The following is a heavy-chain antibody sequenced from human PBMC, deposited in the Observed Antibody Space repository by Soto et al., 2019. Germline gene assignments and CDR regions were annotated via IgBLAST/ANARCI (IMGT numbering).Heavy chain of an antibody. J-gene: IGHJ4*02. V-gene: IGHV3-23*01. D-gene: IGHD1-7*01. CDR2: VSGSSGSK. CDR1: GFTFSSYA. CDR3: AKDWCSGTTCYCLEN. Sequence: EVQLLGYGGGLIQPGGSLRLSCAASGFTFSSYAMSWVRQAPGKGLEWVSSVSGSSGSKSYADSVTGRFTISRDNSKSTVYLQMNSLRAEDTAVYFCAKDWCSGTTCYCLENWGQGTLVTVSS.